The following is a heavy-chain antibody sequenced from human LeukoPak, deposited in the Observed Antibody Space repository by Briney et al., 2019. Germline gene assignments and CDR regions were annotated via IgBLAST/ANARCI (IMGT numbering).Heavy chain of an antibody. CDR3: ASKNSGSYYFDY. D-gene: IGHD1-26*01. V-gene: IGHV3-48*03. CDR2: ISSSGNTI. CDR1: GFTFSSYE. J-gene: IGHJ4*02. Sequence: PGESLRLSCAASGFTFSSYEMNWVRQAPGKGLKWVSYISSSGNTIYYADSVKGRFTISRDNAKKSLYLQMNSLRAEDTAVYYCASKNSGSYYFDYWGQGTLVTVSS.